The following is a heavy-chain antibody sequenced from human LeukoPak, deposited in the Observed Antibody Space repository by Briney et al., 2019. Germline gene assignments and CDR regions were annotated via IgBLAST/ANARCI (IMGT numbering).Heavy chain of an antibody. Sequence: GSLRLSCAASGFTFSSSAMSWVRQAPGKGLEWVSAISNNGGYTYYADSVQGRFTISRDNAKNTFYLQMNSLRVEDTAVYYCLLIILGGSSQHWGQGTLVTVSS. CDR2: ISNNGGYT. V-gene: IGHV3-23*01. J-gene: IGHJ1*01. D-gene: IGHD3-3*01. CDR3: LLIILGGSSQH. CDR1: GFTFSSSA.